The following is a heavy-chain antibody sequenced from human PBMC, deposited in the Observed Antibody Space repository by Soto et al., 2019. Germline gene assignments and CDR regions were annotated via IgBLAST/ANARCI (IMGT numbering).Heavy chain of an antibody. CDR2: ISSDGSNK. J-gene: IGHJ4*02. V-gene: IGHV3-30*18. CDR3: TKDRATHRNY. D-gene: IGHD5-12*01. CDR1: GFTFRNYV. Sequence: QVQLVESGGGVVQPGRSLSLSCAADGFTFRNYVRQWVRQAPGKGLEWVAVISSDGSNKYYADSVKGRFTISRDNSKNTLYLQMNSLIIEDTAVYYCTKDRATHRNYWGQGTLVTVSS.